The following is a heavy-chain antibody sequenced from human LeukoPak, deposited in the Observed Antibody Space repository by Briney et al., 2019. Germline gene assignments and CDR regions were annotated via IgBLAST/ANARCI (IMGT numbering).Heavy chain of an antibody. CDR3: AKDIYPHYDILSSPHWFDP. Sequence: GGSLRLSCAASGFTFDDYAMHWVRQAPGKGLEWVSLISGDGGSTYYADSVKGRFTISRDNSKNSLYLQMNSLRTEDTALYYCAKDIYPHYDILSSPHWFDPWGQGTLVTVSS. V-gene: IGHV3-43*02. D-gene: IGHD3-9*01. J-gene: IGHJ5*02. CDR1: GFTFDDYA. CDR2: ISGDGGST.